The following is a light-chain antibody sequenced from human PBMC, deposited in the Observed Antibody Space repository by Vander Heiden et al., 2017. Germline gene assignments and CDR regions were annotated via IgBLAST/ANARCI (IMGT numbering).Light chain of an antibody. J-gene: IGKJ3*01. Sequence: EIVLTQSPGTLSLSPGERATLSCRASKSVSSSSLAWYQQKPGQAPRLLIYGASSRATGIPDRFSGSGSGTDFTLSNSRLEPEDFAVYYCQQSGSSPFTFGPGTKVDIK. CDR3: QQSGSSPFT. V-gene: IGKV3-20*01. CDR1: KSVSSSS. CDR2: GAS.